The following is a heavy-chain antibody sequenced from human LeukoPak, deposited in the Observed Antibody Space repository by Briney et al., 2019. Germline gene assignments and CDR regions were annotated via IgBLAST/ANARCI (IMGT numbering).Heavy chain of an antibody. Sequence: SETLSLTCTVSGGSISSYYWSWIRQPPGKGLEWIGFIFYSGTTNYNPSLKSRVTISVDTSKNQFSLNLTSVTAADTAVYYCARAMSIAARLQTIFDYWGQGTLVTVSS. J-gene: IGHJ4*02. V-gene: IGHV4-59*08. CDR2: IFYSGTT. CDR1: GGSISSYY. CDR3: ARAMSIAARLQTIFDY. D-gene: IGHD6-6*01.